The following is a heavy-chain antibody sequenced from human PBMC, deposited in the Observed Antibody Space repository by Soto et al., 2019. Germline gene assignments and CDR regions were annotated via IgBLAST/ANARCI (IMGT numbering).Heavy chain of an antibody. CDR1: GFTFSNAW. V-gene: IGHV3-15*07. CDR3: TTDRRQQLVPYYYYGMDV. J-gene: IGHJ6*02. CDR2: IKSKTDGGTT. Sequence: GGSLRLSCAASGFTFSNAWMNWVRQAPGKGLEWVGRIKSKTDGGTTDYAAPVKGRFTISRDDSKNTLYLQMNSLKTEDTAVYYCTTDRRQQLVPYYYYGMDVWGQGTTVTVSS. D-gene: IGHD6-13*01.